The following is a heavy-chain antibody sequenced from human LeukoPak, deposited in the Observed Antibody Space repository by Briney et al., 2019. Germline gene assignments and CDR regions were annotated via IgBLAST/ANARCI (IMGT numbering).Heavy chain of an antibody. J-gene: IGHJ4*02. CDR2: ISAYNGNT. CDR3: ARDQGIYNHRIIDS. V-gene: IGHV1-18*01. Sequence: VASVKVSCKASGYTFSSYGISWVRQAAGQGLEWMGWISAYNGNTNFAQEFQGRVTMTTDTSTSTASMGLRSLRSDDTAVYYCARDQGIYNHRIIDSWGQGTLVTVSS. D-gene: IGHD5-12*01. CDR1: GYTFSSYG.